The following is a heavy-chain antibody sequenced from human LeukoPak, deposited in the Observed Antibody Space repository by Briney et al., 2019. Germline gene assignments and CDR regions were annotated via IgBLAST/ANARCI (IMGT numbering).Heavy chain of an antibody. V-gene: IGHV3-7*05. Sequence: GGSLRLSCAASGFTFSSYWMSWVRQAPGKGLEWVANIKQDGSEKYYVDSVKGRFTIPRDNAKNSLYLQMNSLRAEDTAVYYCARDRPYGGVMDGLFDPWGQGTLVTVSS. J-gene: IGHJ5*02. CDR3: ARDRPYGGVMDGLFDP. D-gene: IGHD3-16*01. CDR2: IKQDGSEK. CDR1: GFTFSSYW.